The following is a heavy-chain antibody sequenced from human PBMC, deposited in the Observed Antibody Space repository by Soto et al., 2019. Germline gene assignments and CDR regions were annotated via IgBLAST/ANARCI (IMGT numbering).Heavy chain of an antibody. D-gene: IGHD1-20*01. V-gene: IGHV4-39*01. CDR1: GGSVSSGNYF. CDR2: IYYNGDT. J-gene: IGHJ3*01. Sequence: QLQLQESGPGLVKPAETLSLKCAVSGGSVSSGNYFWGWIRQPPGKGLERIGNIYYNGDTYYSPSLKSRVTMSVDTAQNKFSLRLTSVTAADTAVYYCARRLMDNWNQGNAVDFWGQGTLVTVSS. CDR3: ARRLMDNWNQGNAVDF.